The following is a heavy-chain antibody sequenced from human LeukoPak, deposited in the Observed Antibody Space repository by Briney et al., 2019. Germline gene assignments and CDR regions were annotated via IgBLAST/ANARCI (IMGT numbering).Heavy chain of an antibody. V-gene: IGHV5-51*01. D-gene: IGHD6-6*01. Sequence: EESLKISSKGSGYSFTSYWIGWMRQMPVKCLEWRGIIYPGDSDTRYSPSFQGQVTISAHKSISPAYLQWSSLKASDPAMYYCARIEYSSSSHFYYYSYYMDVWGKGTTVTVSS. CDR3: ARIEYSSSSHFYYYSYYMDV. CDR1: GYSFTSYW. CDR2: IYPGDSDT. J-gene: IGHJ6*03.